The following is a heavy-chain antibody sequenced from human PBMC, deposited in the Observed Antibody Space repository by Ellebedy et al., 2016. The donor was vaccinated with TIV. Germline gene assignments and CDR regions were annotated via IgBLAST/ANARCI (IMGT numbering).Heavy chain of an antibody. Sequence: ASVKVSXKASGYTFTSYYMHWVRQAPGQGLEWMGIINPSGGSTSYAQKFQGRVTMTRDTSTSTVYMELSSLRSEDTAVYYCATRGQGGYDSSGYYSGYYYYMDVWGKGTTVTVSS. V-gene: IGHV1-46*01. J-gene: IGHJ6*03. D-gene: IGHD3-22*01. CDR1: GYTFTSYY. CDR3: ATRGQGGYDSSGYYSGYYYYMDV. CDR2: INPSGGST.